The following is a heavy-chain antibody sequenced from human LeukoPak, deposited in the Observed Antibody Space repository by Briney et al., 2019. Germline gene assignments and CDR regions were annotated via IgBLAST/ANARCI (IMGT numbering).Heavy chain of an antibody. CDR3: ARVLSRYCSSAGCYDGVFDY. CDR1: GFTFSDYW. V-gene: IGHV3-7*03. CDR2: IRQAGSDK. J-gene: IGHJ4*02. Sequence: GGSLRLSCAASGFTFSDYWMSWVRQAPEKRLERVANIRQAGSDKYYVDSVKGRFTISRDNAKNSLYLQVNSLRAEDTAVYYCARVLSRYCSSAGCYDGVFDYWGQGTLVTVSS. D-gene: IGHD2-2*01.